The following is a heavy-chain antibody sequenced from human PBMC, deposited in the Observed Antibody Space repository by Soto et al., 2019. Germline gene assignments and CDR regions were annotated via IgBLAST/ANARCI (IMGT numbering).Heavy chain of an antibody. CDR3: TRGAGGWNYYYAMDV. V-gene: IGHV3-7*03. CDR2: IKEDGNEK. D-gene: IGHD6-19*01. CDR1: GFPFNNYY. J-gene: IGHJ6*02. Sequence: QTGGSLRLSCAASGFPFNNYYMTWVRQASGKGLEWVASIKEDGNEKYYVDSVKGRFTISRDNVKNSVSLQLNSLRAEDTAVYFCTRGAGGWNYYYAMDVWGPGATVTVS.